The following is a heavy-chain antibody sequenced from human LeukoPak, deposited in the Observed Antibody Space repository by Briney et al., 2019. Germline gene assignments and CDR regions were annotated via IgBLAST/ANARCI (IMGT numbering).Heavy chain of an antibody. CDR3: ARAPQPFDY. J-gene: IGHJ4*02. CDR1: GFTVSSNY. Sequence: GGSLRLSCAASGFTVSSNYMSWVRQARGKGLEWVSVIYSGGSTYYADSVKGRFTISRDNSKNTLYLQMNSLKAEDTAVYYCARAPQPFDYWGQGTLLTVSS. CDR2: IYSGGST. V-gene: IGHV3-53*01.